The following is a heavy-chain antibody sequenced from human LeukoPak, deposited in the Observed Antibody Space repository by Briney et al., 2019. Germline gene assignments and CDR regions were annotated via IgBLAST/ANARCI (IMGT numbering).Heavy chain of an antibody. CDR1: GGSINNYY. V-gene: IGHV4-59*08. J-gene: IGHJ4*02. CDR3: ARWDYYGSGGRRLDY. CDR2: IHYSGTT. D-gene: IGHD3-10*01. Sequence: SETLSLTCTVSGGSINNYYWNWIRQPPGKGLEWIGYIHYSGTTNYNPSLKSRATISLDTSKNQFSLRLSSVTAADTAVYYCARWDYYGSGGRRLDYWGQGTLVTVSS.